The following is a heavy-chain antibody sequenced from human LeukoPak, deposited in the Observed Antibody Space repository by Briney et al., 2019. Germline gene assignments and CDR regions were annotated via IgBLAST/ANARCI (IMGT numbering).Heavy chain of an antibody. V-gene: IGHV3-7*01. D-gene: IGHD3-3*01. Sequence: PGGSLRLSCAASGFTFSSYWMSWVRQAPGKGLEWVANIKQDGSEKYYVDSVKGRFTISRDNAKNSLYLQMNSLRAEDTAVYYCATPPSDYDFWSGYVDDYWGQGTLVTVSS. CDR1: GFTFSSYW. CDR2: IKQDGSEK. J-gene: IGHJ4*02. CDR3: ATPPSDYDFWSGYVDDY.